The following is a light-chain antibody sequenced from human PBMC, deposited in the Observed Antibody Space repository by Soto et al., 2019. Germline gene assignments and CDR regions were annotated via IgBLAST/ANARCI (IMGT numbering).Light chain of an antibody. CDR2: DVS. Sequence: QSALTPPASVSGSPGQSITISCTGTSRDVGGYNYVSWYQQQPGKAPKLMIYDVSNRPSGVSNRFSGSKSGNTASLTISGLQAEDEADYDCSSYTSSSTLVFGGGTQLTVL. J-gene: IGLJ2*01. V-gene: IGLV2-14*01. CDR3: SSYTSSSTLV. CDR1: SRDVGGYNY.